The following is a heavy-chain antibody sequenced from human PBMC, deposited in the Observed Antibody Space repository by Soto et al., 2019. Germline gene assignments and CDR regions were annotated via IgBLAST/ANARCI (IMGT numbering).Heavy chain of an antibody. CDR3: ATLPPRIVVGMTDLPT. D-gene: IGHD2-15*01. J-gene: IGHJ5*02. CDR1: GASISSTYW. V-gene: IGHV4-4*02. CDR2: IYHTGTT. Sequence: QLRESGPGLVKPSGTLSLTCFVSGASISSTYWWSWVRQTPGKRLEWIGQIYHTGTTSYNPSHENRVTISLDKSKNQFSLRLTSMTAADTAVYYCATLPPRIVVGMTDLPTLGQGTLVTVSS.